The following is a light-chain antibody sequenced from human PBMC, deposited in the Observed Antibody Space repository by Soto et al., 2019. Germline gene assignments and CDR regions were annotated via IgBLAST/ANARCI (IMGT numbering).Light chain of an antibody. V-gene: IGLV2-8*01. J-gene: IGLJ3*02. Sequence: QSALTQPPSASGSPGQSVTISCTGTSSDVGTYNYVSWYRQYPGKAPKLLIFEVTSWPSGVPDRFSGSKSGNTASLTVSGLQAEDEAHYYRSSYAGSNTWVFGGGTKLTVL. CDR1: SSDVGTYNY. CDR2: EVT. CDR3: SSYAGSNTWV.